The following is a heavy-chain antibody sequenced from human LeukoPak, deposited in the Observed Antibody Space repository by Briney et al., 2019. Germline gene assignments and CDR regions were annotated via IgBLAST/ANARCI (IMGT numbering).Heavy chain of an antibody. CDR1: GGSISTYY. Sequence: SETLSLTCTVSGGSISTYYWSWIRQPPGKGLEWIGDIYYTGSTNYNPSLKSRVTMSVDTSKNQFSLRLSSVTAADTAVYYCARSKYYYDSSGYYPRIDYWGQGTLVTVSS. D-gene: IGHD3-22*01. CDR2: IYYTGST. V-gene: IGHV4-59*12. CDR3: ARSKYYYDSSGYYPRIDY. J-gene: IGHJ4*02.